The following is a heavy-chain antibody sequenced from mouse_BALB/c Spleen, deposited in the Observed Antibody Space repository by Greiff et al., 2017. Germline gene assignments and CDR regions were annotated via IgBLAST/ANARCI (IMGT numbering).Heavy chain of an antibody. Sequence: DVHLVESGGDLVKPGGSLKLSCAASGFTFSSYGMSWVRQTPDKRLEWVATISSGGSYTYYPDSVKGRFTISRDNAKNTLYLQMSSLKSEDTAMYYCARFGDYDVNYFDYWGQGTTLTVSS. D-gene: IGHD2-4*01. CDR1: GFTFSSYG. CDR3: ARFGDYDVNYFDY. V-gene: IGHV5-6*01. J-gene: IGHJ2*01. CDR2: ISSGGSYT.